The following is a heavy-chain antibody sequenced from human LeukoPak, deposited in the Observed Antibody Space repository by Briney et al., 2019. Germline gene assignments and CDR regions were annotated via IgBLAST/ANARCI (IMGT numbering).Heavy chain of an antibody. CDR1: GGSISSYY. CDR2: IYYSGST. CDR3: ARGGLRFLEWSYGMDV. Sequence: SETLSLTCTVSGGSISSYYWSWIRQPPGKGLEWIGYIYYSGSTNYNPSLKSRVTISVDTSKNQFSLKLSSVTAADTAVYYCARGGLRFLEWSYGMDVWGQGTTVTVSS. D-gene: IGHD3-3*01. V-gene: IGHV4-59*01. J-gene: IGHJ6*02.